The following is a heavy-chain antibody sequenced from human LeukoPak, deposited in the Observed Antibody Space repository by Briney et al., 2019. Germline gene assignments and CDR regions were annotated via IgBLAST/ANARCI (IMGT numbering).Heavy chain of an antibody. V-gene: IGHV3-64*01. Sequence: GGSLRLSCAASGITFSSYWMHWVRQAPGKGLEYVSAISSNGGSTYYANSVKGRFTISGDNSKNTLYLQMGSLRAEDMAVYYCARAVSDYSSSWYVFGYWGQGTLVTVSS. CDR3: ARAVSDYSSSWYVFGY. J-gene: IGHJ4*02. CDR2: ISSNGGST. CDR1: GITFSSYW. D-gene: IGHD6-13*01.